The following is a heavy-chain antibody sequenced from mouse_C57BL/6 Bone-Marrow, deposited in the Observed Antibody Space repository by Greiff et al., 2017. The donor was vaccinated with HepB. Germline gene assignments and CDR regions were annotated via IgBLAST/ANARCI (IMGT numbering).Heavy chain of an antibody. D-gene: IGHD1-1*01. Sequence: QVQLKESGPGLVQPSQSLSITCTVSGFSLTSYGVHWVRQSPGKGLEWLGVIWSGGSTDYNAAFISRLSISKDNSKSQVFFKMNSLQTDDTAIYYCARKNYGSRDYAMDYWGQGTSVTVSS. CDR1: GFSLTSYG. V-gene: IGHV2-2*01. CDR3: ARKNYGSRDYAMDY. J-gene: IGHJ4*01. CDR2: IWSGGST.